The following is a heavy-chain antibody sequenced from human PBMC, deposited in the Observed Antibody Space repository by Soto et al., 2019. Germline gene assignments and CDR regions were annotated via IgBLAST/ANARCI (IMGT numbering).Heavy chain of an antibody. CDR3: ARGSFSSSSSWFDP. CDR2: ISYTGRT. CDR1: GGSISSDANF. Sequence: SETLSLTCTVSGGSISSDANFWSWIRQLPGRGLEWIGYISYTGRTYYTPSLNSRLTISLDTSKNLFSLRLSAVTAADTAVYFCARGSFSSSSSWFDPWGQGTLVTVS. J-gene: IGHJ5*02. V-gene: IGHV4-31*03. D-gene: IGHD6-6*01.